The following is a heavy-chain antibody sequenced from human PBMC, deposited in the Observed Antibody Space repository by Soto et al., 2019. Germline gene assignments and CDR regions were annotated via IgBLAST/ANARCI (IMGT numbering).Heavy chain of an antibody. V-gene: IGHV3-48*01. D-gene: IGHD3-22*01. J-gene: IGHJ4*02. CDR3: ASLYSSGYYSNDY. CDR1: GFTFSSYS. Sequence: GGSLRLSCAASGFTFSSYSMNWVRQAPGKGLEWVSYISSSSSTIYYADSVKGRFTISRDNAKNSLYLQMNSLRAEDTAVFYCASLYSSGYYSNDYWGQGTLVTVSS. CDR2: ISSSSSTI.